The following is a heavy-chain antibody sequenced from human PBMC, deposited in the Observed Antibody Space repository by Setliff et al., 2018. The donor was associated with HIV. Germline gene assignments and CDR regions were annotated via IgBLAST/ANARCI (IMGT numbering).Heavy chain of an antibody. CDR1: DGSFSSDY. Sequence: PSETLSLTCTVSDGSFSSDYWTWIRQTPGKGLEWIGYIYYSGSTKYNPSLTSRVTISVDTSKNHFSLKLTSVTAADTAVYYCARAEMATIVAFDIWGQGTMGTVSS. D-gene: IGHD5-12*01. J-gene: IGHJ3*02. V-gene: IGHV4-59*01. CDR2: IYYSGST. CDR3: ARAEMATIVAFDI.